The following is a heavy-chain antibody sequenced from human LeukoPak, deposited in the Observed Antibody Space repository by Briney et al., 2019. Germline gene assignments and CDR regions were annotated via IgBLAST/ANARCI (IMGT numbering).Heavy chain of an antibody. D-gene: IGHD6-13*01. J-gene: IGHJ4*02. CDR2: IDPSDSYT. Sequence: GESLKIPCKGSGYSFTSYWISWVRQMPGKGLEWMGRIDPSDSYTNYSPSFQGHVTISADKSISTAYLQWSSLKASDTAMYYCARSGYSSSSYPGYWGQGTLVTVSS. V-gene: IGHV5-10-1*01. CDR1: GYSFTSYW. CDR3: ARSGYSSSSYPGY.